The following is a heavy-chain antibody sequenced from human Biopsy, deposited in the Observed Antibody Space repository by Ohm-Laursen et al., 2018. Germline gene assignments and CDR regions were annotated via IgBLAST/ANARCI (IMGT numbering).Heavy chain of an antibody. J-gene: IGHJ5*02. CDR3: TRGGYYYDSLAYYYWFDP. Sequence: GASVKVSCKAYGYTFTGYHVHWVRQAPGQGLEWMGWINAKTGDTNYAQKFQGRVTMTRDTSISTAYVDLSSLRSDDTAVYYCTRGGYYYDSLAYYYWFDPWGQGTLVTVPS. CDR1: GYTFTGYH. CDR2: INAKTGDT. D-gene: IGHD3-22*01. V-gene: IGHV1-2*02.